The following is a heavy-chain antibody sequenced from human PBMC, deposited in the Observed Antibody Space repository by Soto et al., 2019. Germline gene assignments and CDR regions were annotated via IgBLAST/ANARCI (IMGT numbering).Heavy chain of an antibody. CDR1: GYTFTSYG. Sequence: WASVKVSCKASGYTFTSYGISWVRQAPGQGLEWMGWISAYNGNTNYAQKLQGRVTMTTDTSTSTAYMELRSLRPDDTAVYYCARNYDSRRSWSVDYYYYYGMDVWGQGTTVTVSS. CDR2: ISAYNGNT. V-gene: IGHV1-18*04. D-gene: IGHD3-22*01. J-gene: IGHJ6*02. CDR3: ARNYDSRRSWSVDYYYYYGMDV.